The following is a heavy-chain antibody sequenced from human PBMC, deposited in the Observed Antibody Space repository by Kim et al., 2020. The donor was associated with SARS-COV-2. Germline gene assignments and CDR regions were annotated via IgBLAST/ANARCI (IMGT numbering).Heavy chain of an antibody. CDR3: ARQGYSRFGYMDV. Sequence: YNPSLKSRITIAVETSKNQCALKLSSVTAADTAVYYCARQGYSRFGYMDVWGKGTTVTVSS. D-gene: IGHD1-26*01. V-gene: IGHV4-39*01. J-gene: IGHJ6*03.